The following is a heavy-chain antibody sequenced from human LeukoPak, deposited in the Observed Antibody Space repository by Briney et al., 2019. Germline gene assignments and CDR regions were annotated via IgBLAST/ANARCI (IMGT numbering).Heavy chain of an antibody. D-gene: IGHD3-10*01. CDR2: ISSDSTYI. J-gene: IGHJ4*02. CDR3: AKEGFGELNH. V-gene: IGHV3-21*01. Sequence: GGSLRLSCGASGFTFSSYGMHWVRQAPGKGLEWVSSISSDSTYIYYADSVKGRFTISRDNAKNSLYLQMNSLRAEDTAVYYCAKEGFGELNHWGQGTLVTVSS. CDR1: GFTFSSYG.